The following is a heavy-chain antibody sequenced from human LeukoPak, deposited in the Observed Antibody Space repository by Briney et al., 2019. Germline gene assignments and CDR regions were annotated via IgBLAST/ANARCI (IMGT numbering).Heavy chain of an antibody. D-gene: IGHD3-10*01. J-gene: IGHJ4*02. CDR2: FDPEDGER. CDR1: GYTLTELS. Sequence: ASVKVSRKVSGYTLTELSLHWVRQAPGKGLEWMGGFDPEDGERIYSQKFQGRVTMTEDTSADTADMELRSLRSEDTAIYYCTTRPIRFGEVSVWGQGTLVTVSS. V-gene: IGHV1-24*01. CDR3: TTRPIRFGEVSV.